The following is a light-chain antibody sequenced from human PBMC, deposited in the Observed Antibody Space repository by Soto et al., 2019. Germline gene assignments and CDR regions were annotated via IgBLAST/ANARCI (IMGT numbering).Light chain of an antibody. CDR1: QSISNW. CDR2: HAS. Sequence: DIHMTQSPSTLPASLGDRVTITFRASQSISNWLAWYQQKPGTAPKVLIYHASNLQSGVPSRFSGSGSGTEFTLTISSLQPDDFATYYCQQYNSYSPWTFGQGTKVDIK. J-gene: IGKJ1*01. CDR3: QQYNSYSPWT. V-gene: IGKV1-5*01.